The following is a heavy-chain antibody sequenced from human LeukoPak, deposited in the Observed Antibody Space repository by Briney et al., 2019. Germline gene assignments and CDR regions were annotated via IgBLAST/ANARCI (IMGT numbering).Heavy chain of an antibody. CDR2: FGTRSTSV. J-gene: IGHJ4*02. CDR1: GFTFSGYS. Sequence: GGSLRLSCTSSGFTFSGYSMNWIRQAPGKGLEWVSSFGTRSTSVYHAGSVKGRFAISRDNAKNSLYLQMNSLRAEDTALYYCAREVSEGFDFWGQGTLVTVSS. V-gene: IGHV3-21*01. D-gene: IGHD3-22*01. CDR3: AREVSEGFDF.